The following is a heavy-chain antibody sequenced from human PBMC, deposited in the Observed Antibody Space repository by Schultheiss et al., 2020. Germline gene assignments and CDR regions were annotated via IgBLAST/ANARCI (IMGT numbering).Heavy chain of an antibody. CDR1: GFTFSSYA. CDR3: TRDNFGSIVRGLDF. J-gene: IGHJ4*02. V-gene: IGHV3-30*04. CDR2: ISYDGSNK. Sequence: GGSLRLSCAASGFTFSSYAMHWVRQAPGKGLEWVAVISYDGSNKYYADSVKGRFTISRDNSKNTLYLQMNSLKTEDTAVYYCTRDNFGSIVRGLDFWGQGTLVTVSS. D-gene: IGHD1-26*01.